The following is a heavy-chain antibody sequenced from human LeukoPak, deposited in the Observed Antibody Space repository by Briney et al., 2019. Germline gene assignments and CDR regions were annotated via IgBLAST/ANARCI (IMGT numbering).Heavy chain of an antibody. CDR1: TDSFSNYH. V-gene: IGHV4-34*01. Sequence: SETLSLTCAVYTDSFSNYHWNWIRQTPAKGMEWIGEVNESGGTNISPSLRSRVILSVDTSKNQFSLKLISVTVADTAIYYCARGQGATVPQVGKNWFDPWGQGTRVTVSS. CDR3: ARGQGATVPQVGKNWFDP. J-gene: IGHJ5*02. CDR2: VNESGGT. D-gene: IGHD1-26*01.